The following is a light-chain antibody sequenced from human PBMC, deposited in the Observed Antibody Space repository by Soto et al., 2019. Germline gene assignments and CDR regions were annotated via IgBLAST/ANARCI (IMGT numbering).Light chain of an antibody. V-gene: IGKV3-11*01. CDR2: DAS. CDR1: QSVSSY. CDR3: QQRSNWPRGT. J-gene: IGKJ1*01. Sequence: EIVLTQSPATLSLSPGERATLSCRASQSVSSYLAWYQQKPGQAPRLLIYDASNRATGIPARFSGSGSGPDFTLPISSLEPEDFAVYYCQQRSNWPRGTFGQGTKVEIK.